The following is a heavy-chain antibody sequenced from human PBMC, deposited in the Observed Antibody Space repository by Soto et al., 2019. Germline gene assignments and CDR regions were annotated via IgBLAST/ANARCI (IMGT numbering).Heavy chain of an antibody. CDR3: ARGITGTTADYYYGMDV. J-gene: IGHJ6*02. CDR1: GGSISSGDYY. Sequence: SETLSLTCTVSGGSISSGDYYWSWIRQPPGKGLEWIGYIYYSGSTYYNPSLKSRVTISVDTSKNQFSLKLSSVTAADTAVYYCARGITGTTADYYYGMDVWGQGTTVTVSS. CDR2: IYYSGST. D-gene: IGHD1-20*01. V-gene: IGHV4-30-4*01.